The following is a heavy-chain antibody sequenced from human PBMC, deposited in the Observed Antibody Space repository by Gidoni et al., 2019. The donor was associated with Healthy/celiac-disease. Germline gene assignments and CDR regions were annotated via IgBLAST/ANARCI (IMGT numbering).Heavy chain of an antibody. J-gene: IGHJ5*02. Sequence: EVQVLESGGGLVQPGGSLRLSWAASGFTFSSYAMSWVRQAPGKGLEWVSAIIGSGGSTYYADSLKGRFTISRDNSKNTLYLQMNSLRAEDTAVYYCAKDKYYAWFDPWGQGTLVTVSS. D-gene: IGHD3-10*01. V-gene: IGHV3-23*01. CDR3: AKDKYYAWFDP. CDR2: IIGSGGST. CDR1: GFTFSSYA.